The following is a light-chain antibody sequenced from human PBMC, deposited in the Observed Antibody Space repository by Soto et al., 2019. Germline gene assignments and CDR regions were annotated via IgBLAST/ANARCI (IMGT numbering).Light chain of an antibody. Sequence: DIVLTQSPGTLSLSPGERATLSCRASQSVSSKYLAWYQQKPGQPPRVLIYGTSIRATGIPERFSGGGSGTDFTLNFTRLESEDFAVYYCQQYGSSLFTFGPGTKVDF. CDR3: QQYGSSLFT. CDR1: QSVSSKY. V-gene: IGKV3-20*01. J-gene: IGKJ3*01. CDR2: GTS.